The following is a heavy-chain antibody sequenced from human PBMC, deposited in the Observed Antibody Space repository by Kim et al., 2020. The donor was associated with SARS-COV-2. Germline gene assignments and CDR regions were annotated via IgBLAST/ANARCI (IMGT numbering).Heavy chain of an antibody. V-gene: IGHV4-59*01. CDR2: IFHSGST. Sequence: SETLSLTCTVSGGSISSYYWNWVRQPPGKGLEWIGYIFHSGSTNYNPSLKSRVIISVDTSKSQVSLKLNSVTAADTAVYYCAIFISASGAGYQLDYWGQGTLITVSS. D-gene: IGHD6-13*01. J-gene: IGHJ4*02. CDR3: AIFISASGAGYQLDY. CDR1: GGSISSYY.